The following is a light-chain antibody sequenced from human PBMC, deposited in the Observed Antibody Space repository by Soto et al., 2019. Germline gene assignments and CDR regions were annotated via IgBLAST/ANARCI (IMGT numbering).Light chain of an antibody. V-gene: IGKV3-20*01. CDR1: QSVSRY. CDR2: GAS. J-gene: IGKJ4*01. CDR3: QQYDSSPLT. Sequence: EIVLTQSPGTLSLSPGERATLSCRASQSVSRYLAWYQQKPGQAPRLLIYGASSRATGIPDRFSGSGSGTVFTLTISRLEPEDFAVYYCQQYDSSPLTFGGGTKVEIK.